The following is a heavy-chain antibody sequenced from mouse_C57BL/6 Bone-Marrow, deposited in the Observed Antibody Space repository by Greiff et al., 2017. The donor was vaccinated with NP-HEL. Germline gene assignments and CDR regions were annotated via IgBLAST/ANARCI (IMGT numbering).Heavy chain of an antibody. J-gene: IGHJ4*01. Sequence: VQLQQPGPELVKPGASVKLSCKASGYTFTSYWMHWVKQRPGQGLEWIGMIYPNSGSTNYNEKFKSKATLTVDTSSSTAYIELISLTSEDSAVYYCALTSYYAMDDWGQGTSVT. CDR1: GYTFTSYW. CDR3: ALTSYYAMDD. V-gene: IGHV1-64*01. D-gene: IGHD1-1*01. CDR2: IYPNSGST.